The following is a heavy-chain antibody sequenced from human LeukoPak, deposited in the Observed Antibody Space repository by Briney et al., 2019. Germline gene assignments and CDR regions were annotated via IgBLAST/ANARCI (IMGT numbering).Heavy chain of an antibody. D-gene: IGHD2-2*01. CDR1: GGSISSGSYF. CDR3: ARIYCSSTTCYFPSWFDP. CDR2: IYYSGST. J-gene: IGHJ5*02. V-gene: IGHV4-39*01. Sequence: SETLSLACNVSGGSISSGSYFWGWVRQPPGKGLEWIGSIYYSGSTYYNPSLKSRVTISVDTSKNQSSLKLTSVTAADTAVYYCARIYCSSTTCYFPSWFDPWGQGTLVTVSS.